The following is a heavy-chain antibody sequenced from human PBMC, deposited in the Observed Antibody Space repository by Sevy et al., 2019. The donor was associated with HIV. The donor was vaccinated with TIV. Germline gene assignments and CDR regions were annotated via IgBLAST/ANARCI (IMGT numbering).Heavy chain of an antibody. Sequence: GGSLRLSCEASGFTLSSYTMNWVRQSPEKGLEWVATFDRTDITHYAESVKGRFIISRDTAKNPLFLQMNSLRDDDTAMYFCVRDERAIASHFDYWGRGTLVTVSS. J-gene: IGHJ4*02. CDR2: FDRTDIT. CDR1: GFTLSSYT. D-gene: IGHD2-21*01. CDR3: VRDERAIASHFDY. V-gene: IGHV3-48*02.